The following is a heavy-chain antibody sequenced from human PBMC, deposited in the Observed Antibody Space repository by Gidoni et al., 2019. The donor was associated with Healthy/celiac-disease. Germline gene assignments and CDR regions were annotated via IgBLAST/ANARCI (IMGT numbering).Heavy chain of an antibody. CDR2: IYYSGST. V-gene: IGHV4-59*01. J-gene: IGHJ5*02. CDR3: ARVAYYYDSSGYLAYWFDP. CDR1: GGSISSYS. D-gene: IGHD3-22*01. Sequence: QVQLQESGPGLAKPSETLSLTCTVPGGSISSYSWRWIRQPPGKGLEWIGYIYYSGSTNYNPSLKSRVTISVDTSKNQFSLKLSSVTAADTAVYYCARVAYYYDSSGYLAYWFDPWGQGTLVTVSS.